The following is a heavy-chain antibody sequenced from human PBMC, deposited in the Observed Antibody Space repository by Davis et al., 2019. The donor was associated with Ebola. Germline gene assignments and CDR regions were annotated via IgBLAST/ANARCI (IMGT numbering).Heavy chain of an antibody. CDR1: GFTFSRHN. J-gene: IGHJ4*02. Sequence: PGGSLRLSCAASGFTFSRHNMNWVRQAPGKGLEWIGYIYYSGSTYYNPSLKSRVTISVDTSKDQFSLKLSSVTAADTAVYYCARGGRSFYYFDYWGQGTLVTVSS. CDR2: IYYSGST. CDR3: ARGGRSFYYFDY. D-gene: IGHD3-16*01. V-gene: IGHV4-59*06.